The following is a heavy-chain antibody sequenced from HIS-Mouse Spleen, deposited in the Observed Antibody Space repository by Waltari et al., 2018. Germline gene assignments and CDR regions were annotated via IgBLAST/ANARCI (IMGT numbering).Heavy chain of an antibody. CDR3: ARVNSSFDY. Sequence: QVQLQQWGAGLLKPSETLSPTCAVYGGSFSGYYWGWIRQPPGKGLEWIGEINHSGSTNSNPSLKSRVPISVDTSKNQFSLKLGSVTAADTAVYYCARVNSSFDYWGQGTLVTVSS. V-gene: IGHV4-34*01. D-gene: IGHD6-13*01. CDR1: GGSFSGYY. J-gene: IGHJ4*02. CDR2: INHSGST.